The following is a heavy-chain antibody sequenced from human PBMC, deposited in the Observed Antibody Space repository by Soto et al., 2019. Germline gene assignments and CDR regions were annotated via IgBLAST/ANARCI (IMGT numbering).Heavy chain of an antibody. CDR1: GVSIRASSYY. CDR2: IYYNGET. Sequence: SETLSLTCTVSGVSIRASSYYWGWIRQPPGKGLEWIGTIYYNGETFYHPSLKSRITMSIHTSKNQFSLNMTSVTAADTAVYYCARHGSYWGQGTLVTVS. V-gene: IGHV4-39*01. J-gene: IGHJ4*02. CDR3: ARHGSY.